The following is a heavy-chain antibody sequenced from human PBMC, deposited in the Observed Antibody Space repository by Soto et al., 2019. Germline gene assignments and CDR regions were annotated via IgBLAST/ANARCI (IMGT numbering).Heavy chain of an antibody. CDR3: AKVVEGYYDSSSFDY. D-gene: IGHD3-22*01. CDR2: ISGSGGST. V-gene: IGHV3-23*01. CDR1: GFTFSSYA. J-gene: IGHJ4*02. Sequence: QPGGSLRLSCAASGFTFSSYAMSWVRQAPGKGLEWVSAISGSGGSTYYADPVKGRFTISRDNSKNTLYLQMNSLRAEDTAVYYCAKVVEGYYDSSSFDYWGQGTLVTVSS.